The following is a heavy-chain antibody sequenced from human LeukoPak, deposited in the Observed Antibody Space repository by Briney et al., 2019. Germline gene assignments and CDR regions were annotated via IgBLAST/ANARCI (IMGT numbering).Heavy chain of an antibody. Sequence: GGSLRLSCAASGFSFGSYGMHWVRQAPGKGLEWVSFTRYDGSNEYYADSVRGRFTISRDNSKNTLYLQMNSLRAEDTAVYYCARDLTRWQLNYNWFDPWGQGTLVTVSS. CDR1: GFSFGSYG. CDR2: TRYDGSNE. J-gene: IGHJ5*02. CDR3: ARDLTRWQLNYNWFDP. D-gene: IGHD2-15*01. V-gene: IGHV3-30*02.